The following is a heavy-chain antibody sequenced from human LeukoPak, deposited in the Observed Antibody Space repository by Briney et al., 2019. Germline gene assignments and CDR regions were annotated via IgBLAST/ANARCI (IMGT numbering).Heavy chain of an antibody. Sequence: GGSLRLSCAASGFTFSSYSMNWVRQAPGKGLEWVSSISSSSSYIYYADSVKGRFTISRDNAKNSLYLQMNSLRAEDTAVYYCARGDTIFGVVISRVDYWGQGTLVTVSS. D-gene: IGHD3-3*01. V-gene: IGHV3-21*01. CDR2: ISSSSSYI. CDR3: ARGDTIFGVVISRVDY. J-gene: IGHJ4*02. CDR1: GFTFSSYS.